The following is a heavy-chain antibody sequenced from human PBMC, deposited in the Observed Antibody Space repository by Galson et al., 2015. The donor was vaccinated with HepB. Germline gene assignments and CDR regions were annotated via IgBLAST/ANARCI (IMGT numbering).Heavy chain of an antibody. V-gene: IGHV3-48*04. J-gene: IGHJ4*02. CDR1: GFTFSTYS. D-gene: IGHD3-10*01. CDR2: STGSSTTI. Sequence: SLRLSCAASGFTFSTYSINWVGQAPGKGLEWVSYSTGSSTTIHYADSVKGRFTISRDNAKNSVYLQMNSLRAEDTAVYYCARVGYGYYSSDYWGQGTLVTVSS. CDR3: ARVGYGYYSSDY.